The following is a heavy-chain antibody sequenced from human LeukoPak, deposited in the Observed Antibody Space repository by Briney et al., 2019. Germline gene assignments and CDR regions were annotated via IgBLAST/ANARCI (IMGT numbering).Heavy chain of an antibody. CDR2: ISSSSSYI. D-gene: IGHD6-19*01. V-gene: IGHV3-21*01. Sequence: GGSLRLSCAASGFTFSSYSMNWVRQAPGKGLEWVSSISSSSSYIYYADSVKGRFTISRDNAKNSLYLQMNSLRAEDTAVYYCARGLMVAGNGRDYWGQGTLVTASS. J-gene: IGHJ4*02. CDR3: ARGLMVAGNGRDY. CDR1: GFTFSSYS.